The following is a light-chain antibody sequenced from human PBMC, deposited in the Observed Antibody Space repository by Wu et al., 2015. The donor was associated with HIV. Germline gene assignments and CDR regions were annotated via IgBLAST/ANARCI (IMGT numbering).Light chain of an antibody. J-gene: IGKJ3*01. CDR3: QQYNSYPLT. CDR1: QDISAW. CDR2: GAS. V-gene: IGKV1-5*03. Sequence: DIQMTQSPSTLSAFVGDRVTISCRASQDISAWLAWYQQKPGQAPNLLIYGASSLESGVPLRFSGAGSGTEFTLTISSLQPDDFATYYCQQYNSYPLTFGLGPESISN.